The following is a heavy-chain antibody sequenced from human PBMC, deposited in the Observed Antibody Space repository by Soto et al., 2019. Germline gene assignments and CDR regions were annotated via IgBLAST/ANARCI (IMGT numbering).Heavy chain of an antibody. D-gene: IGHD6-13*01. V-gene: IGHV3-30*18. Sequence: QVQLVESGGGVVQPGRSLRLSCAASGFTFSSYGMHWVRQAPGKGLEWVAVISYDGSNKYYADSVKGRFTISRDNSXTTLYRQMNSLRAEDTAVYYCAKELQQQLVLGWFDPWGQGTLVTVSS. CDR2: ISYDGSNK. J-gene: IGHJ5*02. CDR1: GFTFSSYG. CDR3: AKELQQQLVLGWFDP.